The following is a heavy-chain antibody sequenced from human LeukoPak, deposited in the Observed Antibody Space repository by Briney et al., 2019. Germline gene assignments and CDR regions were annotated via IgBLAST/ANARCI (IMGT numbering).Heavy chain of an antibody. Sequence: SVKVSCKASGYTFISYDINWVRQATGQGLEWMGGIIPIFGTTNYAQKFQGRVTITTDESTSTAYMEVSSLRSEDTAVYYCGRKAGDCGGGSCYSIDYWGQGTLVTVSS. D-gene: IGHD2-15*01. CDR3: GRKAGDCGGGSCYSIDY. CDR2: IIPIFGTT. CDR1: GYTFISYD. V-gene: IGHV1-69*05. J-gene: IGHJ4*02.